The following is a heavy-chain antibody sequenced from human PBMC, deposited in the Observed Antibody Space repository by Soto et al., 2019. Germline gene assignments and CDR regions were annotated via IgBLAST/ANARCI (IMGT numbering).Heavy chain of an antibody. V-gene: IGHV3-23*01. J-gene: IGHJ5*02. CDR2: ISGSGDST. D-gene: IGHD2-2*01. CDR3: AKRGIGYCSTTRCRGRWFDH. CDR1: GFTFSNYA. Sequence: PGGSLRLSCAASGFTFSNYAMSWVRQAPGKGLEWVSAISGSGDSTYYADSVKGRFTISRDNSKNTLYLQMNSLRAEDTAVYYCAKRGIGYCSTTRCRGRWFDHWGQGTLVTVSS.